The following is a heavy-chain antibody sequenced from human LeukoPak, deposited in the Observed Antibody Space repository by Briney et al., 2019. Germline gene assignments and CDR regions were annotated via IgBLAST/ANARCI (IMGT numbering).Heavy chain of an antibody. CDR1: GGSISSKSYY. D-gene: IGHD5-12*01. V-gene: IGHV4-39*01. CDR3: ARHRVVATIDNFDY. Sequence: ASETLSLTCTVSGGSISSKSYYWGWIRQPPGKGLEWIVSIYYSGSTYHNPSLKSRVTISVDTSKNQFSLKLSSVTAADTAVYYCARHRVVATIDNFDYWGQGTLVTVSS. J-gene: IGHJ4*02. CDR2: IYYSGST.